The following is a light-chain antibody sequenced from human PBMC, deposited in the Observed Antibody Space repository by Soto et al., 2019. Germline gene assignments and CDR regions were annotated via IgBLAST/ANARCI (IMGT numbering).Light chain of an antibody. J-gene: IGLJ1*01. CDR1: TSNIESHS. CDR3: ATWDDSRKGV. CDR2: TNN. V-gene: IGLV1-44*01. Sequence: QSVLTQPPSASGTPGQRIIISCSGSTSNIESHSVNWFQQVPGTAPRLLIITNNQRPSGVPDRLSGSKSGASASLAISGLQSEDEATYYCATWDDSRKGVFGTGTKVTVL.